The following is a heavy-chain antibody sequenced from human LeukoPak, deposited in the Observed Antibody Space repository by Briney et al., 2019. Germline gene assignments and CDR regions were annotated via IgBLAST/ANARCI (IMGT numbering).Heavy chain of an antibody. J-gene: IGHJ6*02. CDR2: FDPADGEI. V-gene: IGHV1-24*01. CDR1: GYTRTKVS. D-gene: IGHD6-19*01. Sequence: RASVKVSCRVSGYTRTKVSIHWVRQAPGQGLEWMGGFDPADGEIIYAQKFQDRVSLTEDTSAHTASMELSSLRSEDTAIYFCAGSLAVAESNYYHGFAFWGQGTTVTVS. CDR3: AGSLAVAESNYYHGFAF.